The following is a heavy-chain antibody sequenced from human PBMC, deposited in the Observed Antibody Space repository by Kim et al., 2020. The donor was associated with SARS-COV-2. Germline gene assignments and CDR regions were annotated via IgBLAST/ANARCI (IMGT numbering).Heavy chain of an antibody. J-gene: IGHJ4*02. CDR1: GFTFSSYA. V-gene: IGHV3-23*01. Sequence: GGSLRLSCAASGFTFSSYAMSWVRQAPGKGLEWVSAISGSGGSTYYADSVKGRFTISRDNSKNTLYLQMNSLRAEDTAVYYCAKGGSCSGGSCYPQDYWGQGTLVTVSS. CDR2: ISGSGGST. D-gene: IGHD2-15*01. CDR3: AKGGSCSGGSCYPQDY.